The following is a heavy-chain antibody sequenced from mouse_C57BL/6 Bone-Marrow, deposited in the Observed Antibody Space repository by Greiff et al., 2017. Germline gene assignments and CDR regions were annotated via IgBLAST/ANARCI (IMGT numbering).Heavy chain of an antibody. CDR3: ARSCFYAMDY. V-gene: IGHV1-69*01. Sequence: QVQLKQSGAELARPGASVKLSCKASGYTFTSYWMHWVKQRPGQGLEWIGEIDPSDSYTNYNQKFKGKSTLTVDKSSSTAYMQLSSLTSEDSAVYYCARSCFYAMDYWGQGTSVTVSS. J-gene: IGHJ4*01. CDR1: GYTFTSYW. CDR2: IDPSDSYT.